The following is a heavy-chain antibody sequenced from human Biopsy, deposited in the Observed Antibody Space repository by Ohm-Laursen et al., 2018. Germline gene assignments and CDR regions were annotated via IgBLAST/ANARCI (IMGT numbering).Heavy chain of an antibody. Sequence: TLSLTCTVSGGSISSDWWSWIRQTPGKGLEWIGYIYYSGTTTYNPSLRSRVTISVDTSMNQISLRLQSVTAADTAIYYCTRATNSTGWPYYYFYGMDIWGQGTTVTVSS. J-gene: IGHJ6*02. CDR1: GGSISSDW. V-gene: IGHV4-59*01. CDR2: IYYSGTT. D-gene: IGHD2/OR15-2a*01. CDR3: TRATNSTGWPYYYFYGMDI.